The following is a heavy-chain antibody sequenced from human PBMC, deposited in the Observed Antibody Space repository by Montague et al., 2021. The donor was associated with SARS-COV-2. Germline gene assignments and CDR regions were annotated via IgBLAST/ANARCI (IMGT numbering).Heavy chain of an antibody. CDR3: ARDRESYEASDYSGVYYYYGMDV. J-gene: IGHJ6*02. Sequence: TLSLTCTVSGGSISSGSYYWTWIRQPAGKGLEWIGRIYTSGSANYNASLKSRVTISLDTSKNHFSLKLSSVTAADTAVYYCARDRESYEASDYSGVYYYYGMDVWGQGTTVTVSS. D-gene: IGHD5-12*01. CDR2: IYTSGSA. CDR1: GGSISSGSYY. V-gene: IGHV4-61*02.